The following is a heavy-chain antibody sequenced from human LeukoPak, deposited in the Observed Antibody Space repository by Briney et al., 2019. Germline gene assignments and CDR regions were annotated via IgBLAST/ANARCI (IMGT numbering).Heavy chain of an antibody. J-gene: IGHJ6*03. V-gene: IGHV3-21*01. Sequence: PGGSLRLSCTTSGFTFVSHTMNWVRQAPGKGLEWVASISSTVPYIYYADSLEGRFTISRDNAENSASLQMASLRVGDTAVYYCTRRGSGKSFYYMDVWGKGTTVTVS. CDR2: ISSTVPYI. D-gene: IGHD3-16*01. CDR3: TRRGSGKSFYYMDV. CDR1: GFTFVSHT.